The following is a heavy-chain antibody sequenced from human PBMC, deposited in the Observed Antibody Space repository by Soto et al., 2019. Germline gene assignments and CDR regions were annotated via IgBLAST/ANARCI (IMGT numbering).Heavy chain of an antibody. CDR3: ARHRPQYYDILTGYYTPFDY. CDR1: GGSISSSSYY. Sequence: QLQLQESGPGLVKPSETLSLTCTVSGGSISSSSYYWGWIRQPPGKGLEWIGSIYYSGSTYYNPSLKSRVTISVDTSKNQFSLKLSSVTAADTAVYYCARHRPQYYDILTGYYTPFDYWGQGTLVTVSS. CDR2: IYYSGST. V-gene: IGHV4-39*01. J-gene: IGHJ4*02. D-gene: IGHD3-9*01.